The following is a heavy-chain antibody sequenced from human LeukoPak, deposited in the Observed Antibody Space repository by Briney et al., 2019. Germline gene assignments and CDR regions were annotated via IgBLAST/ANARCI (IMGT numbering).Heavy chain of an antibody. CDR1: GFTFSSYD. V-gene: IGHV3-48*03. CDR3: ARDPSTVGHFDY. Sequence: GGSLRLSCAASGFTFSSYDMNWVRQAPGKGLEWVSYISISGRTIYYADSVKGRFTISRDNAKNSLYLQMNSLRAEDTAVYYCARDPSTVGHFDYWGQGTLVTVSS. CDR2: ISISGRTI. J-gene: IGHJ4*02. D-gene: IGHD4-23*01.